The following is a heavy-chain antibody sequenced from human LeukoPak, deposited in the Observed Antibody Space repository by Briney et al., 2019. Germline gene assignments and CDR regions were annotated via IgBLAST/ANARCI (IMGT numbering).Heavy chain of an antibody. CDR2: MIYSGYT. CDR1: GGSISSGGYY. J-gene: IGHJ5*02. V-gene: IGHV4-31*03. Sequence: SETLSLTCTVFGGSISSGGYYWSWIRQHPGKGLEWIGYMIYSGYTHYNPSLKSRVTIPVDTSNNQFFLKLSSVTAADTAVYYCARDAKYVWGNYRWFDPWGQGILVTVSS. CDR3: ARDAKYVWGNYRWFDP. D-gene: IGHD3-16*02.